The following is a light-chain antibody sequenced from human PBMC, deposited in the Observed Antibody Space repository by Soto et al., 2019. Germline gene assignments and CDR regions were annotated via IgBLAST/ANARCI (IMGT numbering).Light chain of an antibody. CDR2: GAS. J-gene: IGKJ3*01. CDR1: QDINTF. Sequence: DIEMTQSPSTLSASVGDRVTITCRASQDINTFLAWCQQKPGKAPKLLIYGASTLQSGVPSRFGGSGSGTDFTLTVSSLQPEDFATYYCQQLFMYPPTFGPGTKVDIK. CDR3: QQLFMYPPT. V-gene: IGKV1-9*01.